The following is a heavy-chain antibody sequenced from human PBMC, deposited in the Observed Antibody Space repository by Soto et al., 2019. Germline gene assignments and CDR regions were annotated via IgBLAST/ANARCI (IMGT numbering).Heavy chain of an antibody. CDR1: GFTFSSYC. CDR2: IWYDGSNK. J-gene: IGHJ3*02. V-gene: IGHV3-33*01. D-gene: IGHD2-2*03. CDR3: ARARRVGYEWAINAFHX. Sequence: RRLSCAASGFTFSSYCMHWVRQAPGKGLEWVAVIWYDGSNKYYADSVKVRFTISRDNSKNTLYLQMNSLRAEDTAVYYCARARRVGYEWAINAFHXWGQATMFTVS.